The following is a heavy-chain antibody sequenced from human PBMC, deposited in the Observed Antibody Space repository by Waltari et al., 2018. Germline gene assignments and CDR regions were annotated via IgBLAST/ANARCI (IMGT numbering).Heavy chain of an antibody. D-gene: IGHD6-6*01. CDR3: AVNGIAARPPRY. J-gene: IGHJ4*02. CDR2: IWYDGSNK. Sequence: QVQLVESGGGVVQPGRSLRLSCAASGFTFSSYGMHWVRQAPGKGLEWVAVIWYDGSNKYYADSVKGRFTISRDNSKNTLYLQMNSLRAEDTAMYYCAVNGIAARPPRYWGQGTLVTVSS. CDR1: GFTFSSYG. V-gene: IGHV3-33*08.